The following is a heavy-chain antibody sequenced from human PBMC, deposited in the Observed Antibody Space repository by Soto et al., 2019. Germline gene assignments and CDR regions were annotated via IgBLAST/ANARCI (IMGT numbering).Heavy chain of an antibody. CDR2: IKSDGTVT. J-gene: IGHJ4*02. CDR3: ARENYDFWSGYYLDY. V-gene: IGHV3-74*01. Sequence: GSLRLSCVVSGITFSTYRMHWVRQAPGKGLVWVSHIKSDGTVTHYTDSVRGRFIISRDNAKNTLFLQMNSLRAEDMAVYYCARENYDFWSGYYLDYWGQGTLVTVSS. D-gene: IGHD3-3*01. CDR1: GITFSTYR.